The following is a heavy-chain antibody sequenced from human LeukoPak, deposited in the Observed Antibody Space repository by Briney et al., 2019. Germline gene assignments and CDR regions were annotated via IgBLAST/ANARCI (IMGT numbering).Heavy chain of an antibody. V-gene: IGHV4-31*03. Sequence: SETLSPTCTVSGGSISSGGYYRAWIRPYPGKGLDWIWYIYNSGTTYYNPSLQSRVTISGDTSKNQFSLKLSTVTAADTAVYNCARTAGWSFGFDYWGQRTLVTVSS. D-gene: IGHD1-26*01. CDR3: ARTAGWSFGFDY. J-gene: IGHJ4*02. CDR2: IYNSGTT. CDR1: GGSISSGGYY.